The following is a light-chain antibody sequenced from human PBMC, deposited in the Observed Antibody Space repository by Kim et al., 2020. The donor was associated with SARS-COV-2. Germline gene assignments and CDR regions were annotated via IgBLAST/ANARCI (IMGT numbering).Light chain of an antibody. CDR3: AAWDDRLSAWV. V-gene: IGLV1-47*01. CDR1: SSNIGSNY. CDR2: TSN. J-gene: IGLJ3*02. Sequence: GQRVTISCSGTSSNIGSNYVYWYQQLPGTAPKLLIYTSNQRPSGVPDRFSGSKSGTSASLAISGLRSEDEADYYCAAWDDRLSAWVFGGGTQLTVL.